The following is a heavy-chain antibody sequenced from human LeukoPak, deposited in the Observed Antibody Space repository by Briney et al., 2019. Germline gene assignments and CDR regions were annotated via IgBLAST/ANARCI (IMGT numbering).Heavy chain of an antibody. J-gene: IGHJ5*02. CDR1: GGSISNNY. CDR2: INHSGST. D-gene: IGHD3-10*01. CDR3: ARGRLKYYYGSGSSSYNWFDP. V-gene: IGHV4-34*01. Sequence: PSETLSLTCSVSGGSISNNYWSWIRQPPGKGLEWIGEINHSGSTNYNPSLKSRVTISVDTSKNQFSLKLSSVTAADTAVYYCARGRLKYYYGSGSSSYNWFDPWGQGTLVTVSS.